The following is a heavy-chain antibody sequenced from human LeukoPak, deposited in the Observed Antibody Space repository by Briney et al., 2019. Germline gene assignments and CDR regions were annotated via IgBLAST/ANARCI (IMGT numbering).Heavy chain of an antibody. CDR2: IYYSGST. Sequence: PSQTLSLTCTVSGGSISGYYWSWIRQPPGKGLEWIGYIYYSGSTNYNPSLKSRVTISVDTSKNQFSLKLSSMTAADTAVYYCARDMGYSGSYFDYWGQGTLVTVSS. V-gene: IGHV4-59*01. D-gene: IGHD1-26*01. CDR1: GGSISGYY. CDR3: ARDMGYSGSYFDY. J-gene: IGHJ4*02.